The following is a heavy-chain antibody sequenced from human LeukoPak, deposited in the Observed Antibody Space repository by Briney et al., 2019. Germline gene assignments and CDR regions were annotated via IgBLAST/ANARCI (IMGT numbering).Heavy chain of an antibody. CDR2: IYTSGST. Sequence: SETLSLTCTVSGGSISSYYWSWIRQPAGKGLEWIGRIYTSGSTNYNPSLKSRVTISVDTSKNQFSLKLSSVTAADTAVYYCARAVMVRGVKYYYYMDVWGKGTTVTISS. V-gene: IGHV4-4*07. CDR3: ARAVMVRGVKYYYYMDV. J-gene: IGHJ6*03. CDR1: GGSISSYY. D-gene: IGHD3-10*01.